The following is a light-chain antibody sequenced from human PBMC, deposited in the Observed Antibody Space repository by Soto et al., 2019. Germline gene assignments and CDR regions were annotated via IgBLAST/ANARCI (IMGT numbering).Light chain of an antibody. CDR2: AAS. Sequence: DIQMTQSPSSVSASVGDRVTITCRASQDVSNWLAWYQQKPGKAPNLLIYAASNLQSGVPSRFSGSGSVADVILTIISLQPEDFATYYCQQANNFPLTFGQGTRLEIK. CDR1: QDVSNW. V-gene: IGKV1-12*01. J-gene: IGKJ5*01. CDR3: QQANNFPLT.